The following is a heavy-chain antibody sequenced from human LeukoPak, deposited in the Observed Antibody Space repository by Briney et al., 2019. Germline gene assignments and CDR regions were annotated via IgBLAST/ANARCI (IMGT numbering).Heavy chain of an antibody. J-gene: IGHJ4*02. CDR2: IRYDGSNK. CDR3: AKDTPPTYYDFWSGYPDL. Sequence: PGGSLRLSCAASGFTFSSYGMHWVRQAPGKGLEWVAFIRYDGSNKYYADSVKGRFTISRDNSKNTLYLQMNSLRAEDTAVYYCAKDTPPTYYDFWSGYPDLWGQGTLVIVSS. V-gene: IGHV3-30*02. CDR1: GFTFSSYG. D-gene: IGHD3-3*01.